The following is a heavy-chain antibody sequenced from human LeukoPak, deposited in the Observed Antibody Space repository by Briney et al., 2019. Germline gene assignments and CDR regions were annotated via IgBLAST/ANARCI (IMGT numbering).Heavy chain of an antibody. D-gene: IGHD6-25*01. J-gene: IGHJ5*02. Sequence: SETLSLTCAVYGGSFSGFYWSWIRHVPGKGLEWIGEINYTGSTSYNPSLKSRVTISVGASQNQFFLLLTSVTAADTAVYYCARVAGYLPTRWFDPWGQGTHVTVSS. CDR3: ARVAGYLPTRWFDP. CDR1: GGSFSGFY. CDR2: INYTGST. V-gene: IGHV4-34*01.